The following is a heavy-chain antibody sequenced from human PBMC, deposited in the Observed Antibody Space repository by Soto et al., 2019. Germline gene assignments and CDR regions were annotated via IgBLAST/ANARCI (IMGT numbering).Heavy chain of an antibody. J-gene: IGHJ4*02. D-gene: IGHD3-10*01. Sequence: QVQLVQSGAEVKKPGASVKVSCKVSGYTLTELSMHWVRQAPGKGLARMGGFDPEDGETIYAQKFQGRVTMTEDTSTDTAYMELSSLRSEDTAVYYCATATTGVYGSGSGPDYWCQGTLVTVSS. CDR3: ATATTGVYGSGSGPDY. CDR1: GYTLTELS. V-gene: IGHV1-24*01. CDR2: FDPEDGET.